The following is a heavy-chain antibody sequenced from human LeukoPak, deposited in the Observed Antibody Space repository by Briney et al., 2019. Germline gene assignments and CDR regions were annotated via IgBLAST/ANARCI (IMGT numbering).Heavy chain of an antibody. V-gene: IGHV3-23*01. CDR2: ISSSGGST. CDR1: GFTFSSYA. Sequence: PGGSLRLSCAASGFTFSSYAMSWVRQAPGKGLEWVSAISSSGGSTYYADSVKGRFTISRDTSKNTLYLQMNSLRAEDTAVYYCAKGRYGGAYYNWFDPWGQGTLVTVSP. CDR3: AKGRYGGAYYNWFDP. J-gene: IGHJ5*02. D-gene: IGHD1-26*01.